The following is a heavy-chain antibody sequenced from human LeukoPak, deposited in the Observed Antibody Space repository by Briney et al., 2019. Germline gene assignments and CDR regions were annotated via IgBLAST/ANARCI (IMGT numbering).Heavy chain of an antibody. J-gene: IGHJ5*02. V-gene: IGHV1-8*01. CDR1: GYTFTSYD. CDR2: MNPNSGNT. D-gene: IGHD2-15*01. Sequence: ASVEVSCKASGYTFTSYDINWVRQATGQGLEWMGWMNPNSGNTGYAQKFQGRVTMTRNTSISTAYMELSSLRSEDTAVYYCARGRGWWYRLLWFDPWGQGTLVTVSS. CDR3: ARGRGWWYRLLWFDP.